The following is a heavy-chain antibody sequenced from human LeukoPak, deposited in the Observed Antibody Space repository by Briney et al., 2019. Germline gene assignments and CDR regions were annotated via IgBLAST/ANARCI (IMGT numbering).Heavy chain of an antibody. D-gene: IGHD2-2*02. J-gene: IGHJ4*02. CDR1: GGSISSDSDTYY. CDR2: VYYSGSA. CDR3: ARVGRDAKTIQTFDS. Sequence: SETLSLTCTVSGGSISSDSDTYYWGWIRQPPGKVLEFIGTVYYSGSAYYNPSLKSRVTISVDPSKNQFSLRLTSVTAADTAVYYCARVGRDAKTIQTFDSWGQGALVTVSS. V-gene: IGHV4-39*01.